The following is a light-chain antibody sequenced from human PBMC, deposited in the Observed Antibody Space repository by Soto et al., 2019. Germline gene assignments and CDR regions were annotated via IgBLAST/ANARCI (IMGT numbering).Light chain of an antibody. Sequence: EIVLTQSPGTLSLSPGERATLSCRASQSVSSSYLAWYQQKPGQAPRLLIYGASSRATGIPDRFSGSESGTDFTLTISRLEPEDFAVYYCLQYGSSPYTFGQGTKLEIK. V-gene: IGKV3-20*01. CDR3: LQYGSSPYT. J-gene: IGKJ2*01. CDR2: GAS. CDR1: QSVSSSY.